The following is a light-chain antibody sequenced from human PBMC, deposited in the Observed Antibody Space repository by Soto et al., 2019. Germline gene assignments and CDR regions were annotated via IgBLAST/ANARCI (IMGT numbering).Light chain of an antibody. CDR1: QSVSSY. Sequence: ETVMTQSPATLSVSPGERATLSCRASQSVSSYLVWYQQKPVRAPRLLIYSASTRATGIPDRFSGSGSGTEFNLTISSLQSEDFASYYCLQYKNWPPWTLGRGTKVEIK. CDR3: LQYKNWPPWT. J-gene: IGKJ1*01. V-gene: IGKV3-15*01. CDR2: SAS.